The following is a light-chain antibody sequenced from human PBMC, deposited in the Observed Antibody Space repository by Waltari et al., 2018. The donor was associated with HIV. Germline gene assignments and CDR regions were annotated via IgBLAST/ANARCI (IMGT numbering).Light chain of an antibody. CDR2: EDI. CDR3: YSTESNGNHRV. V-gene: IGLV3-10*01. J-gene: IGLJ3*02. CDR1: TLPKKY. Sequence: SYELTQPHSVSVYPGQTARITCSGDTLPKKYAHWYQQKSGQAPVLVIYEDIKRPSGIPERFSGSSSGTMAILTISGAQVEDEADYYCYSTESNGNHRVFGGGTKLTVL.